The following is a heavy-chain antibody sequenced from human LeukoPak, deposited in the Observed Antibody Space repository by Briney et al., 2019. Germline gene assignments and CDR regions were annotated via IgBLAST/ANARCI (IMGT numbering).Heavy chain of an antibody. V-gene: IGHV3-53*01. CDR3: AKSSSYSGYKGDFDF. D-gene: IGHD5-12*01. CDR1: GFTVSSNY. J-gene: IGHJ4*02. CDR2: IYSGGST. Sequence: PGGSLRLSCAASGFTVSSNYMSWVRQAPGKGLEWVSVIYSGGSTYYADSVKGRFTISRDNSKNTLYLQMNSLRAEDTAVYYCAKSSSYSGYKGDFDFWGQGTLVTVSS.